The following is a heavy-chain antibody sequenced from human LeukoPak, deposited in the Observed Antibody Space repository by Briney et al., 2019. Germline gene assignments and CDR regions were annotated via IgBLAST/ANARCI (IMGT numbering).Heavy chain of an antibody. CDR3: ASGAFDV. V-gene: IGHV3-7*05. CDR2: IKQDGSVQ. CDR1: GFPFSNYW. J-gene: IGHJ3*01. Sequence: GESLRLSCAASGFPFSNYWMSWVRQAPGKGLEWVAKIKQDGSVQYYVDSLKGRFTISRDNAKNSLYLQVNSLRAEDTAVYYCASGAFDVWGQGTMVAASS.